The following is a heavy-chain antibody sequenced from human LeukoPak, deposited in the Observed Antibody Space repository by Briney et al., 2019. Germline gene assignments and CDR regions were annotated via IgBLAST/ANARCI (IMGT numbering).Heavy chain of an antibody. V-gene: IGHV1-8*02. CDR2: MNPNSGNT. Sequence: ASVKISCKASGYTFTGYCINWVRQATGQGLEWMGWMNPNSGNTGYAQKFQGRVTMTRNTSISTAYMELSSLRSEDTAVYYCARRLIGQWLVPNWGQGTLVTVSS. D-gene: IGHD6-19*01. CDR1: GYTFTGYC. CDR3: ARRLIGQWLVPN. J-gene: IGHJ4*02.